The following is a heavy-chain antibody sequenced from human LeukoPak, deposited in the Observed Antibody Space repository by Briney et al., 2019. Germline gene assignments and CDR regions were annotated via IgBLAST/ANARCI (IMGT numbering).Heavy chain of an antibody. CDR2: IYYSGTT. D-gene: IGHD3-16*01. CDR3: ARDSDQGGIDY. Sequence: SETLSLTCTVSGYSISSGYYWGWIRQPPGKGLEWIGTIYYSGTTYYNSSLKSRVTISVDRSKNQLSLKLSSLTAADAAVYFCARDSDQGGIDYWGQGTLVTVSS. J-gene: IGHJ4*02. V-gene: IGHV4-38-2*02. CDR1: GYSISSGYY.